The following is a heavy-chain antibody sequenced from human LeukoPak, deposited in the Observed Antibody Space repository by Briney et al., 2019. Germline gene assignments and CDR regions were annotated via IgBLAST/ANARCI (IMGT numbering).Heavy chain of an antibody. D-gene: IGHD3-10*01. J-gene: IGHJ4*02. CDR3: AKRAMVRGDLDY. CDR1: GFTFDDYA. Sequence: GGSLRLSCAASGFTFDDYAMHWVRQAPGKGLEWVSGISWNSGSIGYADSVKGRFTISRDNSKNTLYLQMNSLRAEDTAVYYCAKRAMVRGDLDYWGQGTLVTVSS. CDR2: ISWNSGSI. V-gene: IGHV3-9*01.